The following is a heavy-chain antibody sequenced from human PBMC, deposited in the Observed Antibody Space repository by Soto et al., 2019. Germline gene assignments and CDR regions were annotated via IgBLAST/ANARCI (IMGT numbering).Heavy chain of an antibody. CDR2: INPKSDDT. V-gene: IGHV1-2*02. J-gene: IGHJ5*02. D-gene: IGHD4-4*01. CDR1: VYPFSDNQ. CDR3: ARKHSLDYIRWGLDP. Sequence: ASVKFSCKASVYPFSDNQIHGLRRAPGQGLEWMGRINPKSDDTNYAQKFQGRVTMTRDTSIDTAYLELTGLTSDDTATYYCARKHSLDYIRWGLDPWGQGTLVTVSS.